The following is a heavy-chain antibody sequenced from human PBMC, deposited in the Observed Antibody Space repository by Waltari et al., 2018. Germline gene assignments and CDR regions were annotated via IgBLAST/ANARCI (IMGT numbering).Heavy chain of an antibody. CDR3: ARRYANAFDI. CDR1: GDSISGYE. CDR2: SSYIGRT. D-gene: IGHD3-9*01. V-gene: IGHV4-59*01. Sequence: QVELQESGPRLAKPSQTPSLTCSVSGDSISGYEWSWIRQPPGKGLEWIGESSYIGRTNYNPPLKSRVTISIDTAKNQFSLRLTSVTAADTAVYFCARRYANAFDIWGPGTILTVSS. J-gene: IGHJ3*02.